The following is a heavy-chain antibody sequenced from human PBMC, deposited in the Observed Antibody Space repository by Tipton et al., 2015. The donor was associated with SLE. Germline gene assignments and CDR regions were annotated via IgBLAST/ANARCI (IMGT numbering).Heavy chain of an antibody. D-gene: IGHD3-10*01. CDR1: GFTFSSYS. V-gene: IGHV3-21*03. J-gene: IGHJ5*02. Sequence: SLRLSCAASGFTFSSYSMNWVRQAPGKGLEWVSSISSTGGYLYYADSVKGRFTISRDNAKNSLYLQMNSLRVEDTAVYFCAGDDYASGITWGQGTLVTVSS. CDR3: AGDDYASGIT. CDR2: ISSTGGYL.